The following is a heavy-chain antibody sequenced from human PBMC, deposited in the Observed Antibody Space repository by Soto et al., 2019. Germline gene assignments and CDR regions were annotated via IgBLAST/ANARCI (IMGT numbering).Heavy chain of an antibody. CDR1: GYTFTIYG. CDR2: ISAYNGNT. V-gene: IGHV1-18*01. D-gene: IGHD3-10*01. Sequence: ASVKVSCKASGYTFTIYGISWVLQAPGEGLEWMGWISAYNGNTNYAQKLQGRVTMTTDTSTSTAYMELRSLRSDDTAVYYCASAVGSRNSYYYYGMDVWGEGTTVTVSS. J-gene: IGHJ6*02. CDR3: ASAVGSRNSYYYYGMDV.